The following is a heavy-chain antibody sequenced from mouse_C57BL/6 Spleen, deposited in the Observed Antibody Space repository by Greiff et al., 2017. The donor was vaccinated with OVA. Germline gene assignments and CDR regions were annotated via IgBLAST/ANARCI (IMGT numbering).Heavy chain of an antibody. CDR1: GFTFSDYG. V-gene: IGHV5-17*01. J-gene: IGHJ2*01. D-gene: IGHD4-1*01. Sequence: EVKLVESGGGLVKPGGSLKLSCAASGFTFSDYGMHWVRQAPEQGLEWVAYISSGSSTIYYADTVKGRFTISRDNAKNTLFLQMTSLRSEETAMYYCARTNWDEYFDYWGQGTTLTVSS. CDR2: ISSGSSTI. CDR3: ARTNWDEYFDY.